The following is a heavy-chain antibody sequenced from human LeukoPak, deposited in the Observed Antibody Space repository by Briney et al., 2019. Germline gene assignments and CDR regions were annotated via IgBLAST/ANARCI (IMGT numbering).Heavy chain of an antibody. CDR2: ISAYNGNT. Sequence: ASVKVSCKASGYTFTSYGISWVRQAPGQGLEWMGWISAYNGNTNYAQKLQGRVTMTTDTSTRTAYMELRSLRSDDTAVYYCARGTGRIYYYYYMDVWGKGTTVTVSS. J-gene: IGHJ6*03. V-gene: IGHV1-18*01. CDR3: ARGTGRIYYYYYMDV. D-gene: IGHD1-1*01. CDR1: GYTFTSYG.